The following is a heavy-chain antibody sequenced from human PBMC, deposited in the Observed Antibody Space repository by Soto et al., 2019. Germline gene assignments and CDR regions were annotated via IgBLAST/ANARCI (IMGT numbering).Heavy chain of an antibody. Sequence: SETLSLTCTVSGGSIIGYYWSWMRQPPGKGLEWIGYIFYAGNTLYTPSLKSRVTISVDTSKNQFSLKLYSVTAAATAAYYCAGHGITDKLQNGMGVCRQRKMVTV. CDR2: IFYAGNT. CDR1: GGSIIGYY. J-gene: IGHJ3*01. CDR3: AGHGITDKLQNGMGV. V-gene: IGHV4-59*01. D-gene: IGHD1-20*01.